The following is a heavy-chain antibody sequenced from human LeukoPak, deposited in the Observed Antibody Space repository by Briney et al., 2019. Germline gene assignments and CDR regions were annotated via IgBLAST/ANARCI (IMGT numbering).Heavy chain of an antibody. CDR1: GGSFSGYY. D-gene: IGHD6-19*01. CDR2: INHSGST. J-gene: IGHJ5*02. CDR3: AVAVAGISWFDP. V-gene: IGHV4-34*01. Sequence: SETLSLTCAVYGGSFSGYYWSWIRQPPGKGLEWIGEINHSGSTNYNPSLKSRVTISVDTSKNQFSLKLSSVTAADTAVYYCAVAVAGISWFDPWGQGTLVTVSS.